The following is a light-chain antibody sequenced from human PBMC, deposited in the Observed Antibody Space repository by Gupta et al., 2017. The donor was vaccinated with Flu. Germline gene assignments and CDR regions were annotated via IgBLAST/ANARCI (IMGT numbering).Light chain of an antibody. Sequence: EIVLTQSPATLSLSPGERATLSCTASQSVSGFLAWFQQKPGQPPRLLIYDASNRATGIPARFIGSGSGTEYTLTISRLEPEDSAVYYCQQRTDWPAVTFGGGTKVEIK. CDR2: DAS. J-gene: IGKJ4*01. CDR3: QQRTDWPAVT. V-gene: IGKV3-11*01. CDR1: QSVSGF.